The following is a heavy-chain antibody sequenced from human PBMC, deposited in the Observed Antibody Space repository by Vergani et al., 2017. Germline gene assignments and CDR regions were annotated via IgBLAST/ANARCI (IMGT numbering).Heavy chain of an antibody. D-gene: IGHD1-26*01. Sequence: QVQLVESGGGVVQPGRSLRLSCAASGFTFSSYGMHWVRQAPGKGLEWVAVISYHGSNKYYADSVKGRFTISRDNSKNTLYLQMNSLRAEDTAVYYCAKVGSGSWTYYYYYYMDVWGKGTTVTVSS. J-gene: IGHJ6*03. CDR3: AKVGSGSWTYYYYYYMDV. CDR1: GFTFSSYG. V-gene: IGHV3-30*18. CDR2: ISYHGSNK.